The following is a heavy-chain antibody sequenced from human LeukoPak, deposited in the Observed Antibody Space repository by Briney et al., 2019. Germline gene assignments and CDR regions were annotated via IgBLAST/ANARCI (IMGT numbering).Heavy chain of an antibody. V-gene: IGHV3-23*01. J-gene: IGHJ4*02. CDR3: AKGLRRLYAPFDY. D-gene: IGHD2/OR15-2a*01. CDR2: ISGSGGST. CDR1: GYTFSSYA. Sequence: GGSLRLSCAASGYTFSSYAMSWVRQAPGKGLEWVSAISGSGGSTYYADSVKGRFTISRDNSKNTLYLQMNSLRAEDTAVYYCAKGLRRLYAPFDYWGQGTLVTVSS.